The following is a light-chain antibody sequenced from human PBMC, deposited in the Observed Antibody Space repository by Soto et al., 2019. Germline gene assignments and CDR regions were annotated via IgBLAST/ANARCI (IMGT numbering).Light chain of an antibody. Sequence: DIVMTQSPDSLAVSLGERATINCKSSQSVLYSSNNKNCLAWYQQKPGQPPKLLIYWASTRESGVPDRFSGSESGTDFTLTISNLQAEDVAVYYCQQHSTSPLTFGGGTKVEIK. J-gene: IGKJ4*01. CDR3: QQHSTSPLT. CDR1: QSVLYSSNNKNC. CDR2: WAS. V-gene: IGKV4-1*01.